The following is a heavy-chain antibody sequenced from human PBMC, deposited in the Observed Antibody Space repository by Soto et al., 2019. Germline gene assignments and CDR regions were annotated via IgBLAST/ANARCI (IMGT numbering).Heavy chain of an antibody. Sequence: QVQLVQSGAEVKKPGASVKVSCKASGYTFTGYYMHWVRQAPGQGLEWMGWINPNSGGTNYAQKVQCRATMTRDTSISTDYMELSSLRSDDTAVYYCAGDTGTGLELRDYWGQGTVVTVSS. CDR2: INPNSGGT. V-gene: IGHV1-2*02. J-gene: IGHJ4*02. CDR1: GYTFTGYY. CDR3: AGDTGTGLELRDY. D-gene: IGHD1-7*01.